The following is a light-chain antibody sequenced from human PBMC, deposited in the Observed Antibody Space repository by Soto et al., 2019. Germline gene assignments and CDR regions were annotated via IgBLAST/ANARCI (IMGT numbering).Light chain of an antibody. J-gene: IGLJ3*02. CDR3: SSYTNSNTWV. CDR1: SSDVGDYDY. Sequence: QSALTHPASVSGSPGQSITISCTGTSSDVGDYDYVSWYQQHPGKAPKLMIYEVRNRPSGVSNRFSGSKSGNTASLAISGLQAEDEANYYCSSYTNSNTWVFGGGTKLTVL. CDR2: EVR. V-gene: IGLV2-14*01.